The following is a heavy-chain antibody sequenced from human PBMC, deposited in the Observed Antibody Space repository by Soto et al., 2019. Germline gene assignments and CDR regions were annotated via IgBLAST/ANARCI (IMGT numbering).Heavy chain of an antibody. CDR1: GFTFSSYG. CDR3: AKDRGDYGDFQYYFDY. J-gene: IGHJ4*02. D-gene: IGHD4-17*01. V-gene: IGHV3-30*18. CDR2: ISYDGSNK. Sequence: GGSLRLSCASSGFTFSSYGMHWVRQAPGKGLEWVAVISYDGSNKYYADSVKGRFTISRDNSKNTLYLQMNSLRAEDTAVYYCAKDRGDYGDFQYYFDYWGQGTLVTVSS.